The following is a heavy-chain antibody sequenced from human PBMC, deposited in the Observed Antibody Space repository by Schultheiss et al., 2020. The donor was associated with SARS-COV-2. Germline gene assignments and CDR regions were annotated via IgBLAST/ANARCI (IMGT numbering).Heavy chain of an antibody. J-gene: IGHJ4*02. V-gene: IGHV3-23*01. CDR3: AKTGHYDSDNYYQTDFDH. CDR1: GFTFSSYS. CDR2: ISGSGGST. D-gene: IGHD3-22*01. Sequence: GESLKISCAASGFTFSSYSMNWVRQAPGKGLEWVSAISGSGGSTYYADSVKGRFTISRDNSKNTLYLQMNSLRVEDTAIYYCAKTGHYDSDNYYQTDFDHWGQGTLVTVSS.